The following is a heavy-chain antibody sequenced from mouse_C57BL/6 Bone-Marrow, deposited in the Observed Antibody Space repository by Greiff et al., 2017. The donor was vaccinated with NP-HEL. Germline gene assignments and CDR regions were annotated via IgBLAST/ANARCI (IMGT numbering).Heavy chain of an antibody. CDR2: ISDGGSYT. V-gene: IGHV5-4*03. J-gene: IGHJ3*01. CDR1: GFTFSSYA. D-gene: IGHD2-4*01. CDR3: ARPFYYDYVWFAY. Sequence: EVNLMESGGGLVKPGGSLKLSCAASGFTFSSYAMSWVRQTPEKRLEWVATISDGGSYTYYPDNVKGRFTISRDNAKNNLYLQMSHLKSEDTAMYYCARPFYYDYVWFAYWGQGTLVTVSA.